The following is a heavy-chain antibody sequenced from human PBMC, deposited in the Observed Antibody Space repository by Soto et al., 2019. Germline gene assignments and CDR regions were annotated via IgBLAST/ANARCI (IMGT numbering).Heavy chain of an antibody. J-gene: IGHJ6*02. D-gene: IGHD3-16*02. V-gene: IGHV3-30-3*01. CDR2: ISYDGSNK. CDR3: ARDLSVAFGGVIVTYYYYGMDV. CDR1: GFTFSSYA. Sequence: QVQLVESGGGVVQPGRSLRLSCAASGFTFSSYAMHWVRQAPGKGLEWVAVISYDGSNKYYADSVKGRFTISRDNSKNTLYLQMNSLRAEDTAVYYCARDLSVAFGGVIVTYYYYGMDVWGQGTTVTVSS.